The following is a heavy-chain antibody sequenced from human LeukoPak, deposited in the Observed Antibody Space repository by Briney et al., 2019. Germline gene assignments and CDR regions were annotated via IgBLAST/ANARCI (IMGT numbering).Heavy chain of an antibody. D-gene: IGHD4-17*01. CDR1: SGSISSNSYY. Sequence: PLETLSLTCTVSSGSISSNSYYWGWIRQPPGKGLEWIASFYFSGSTYYNPSLKSRVTIYVHTSKNQVSLNLNSATAADTAVYYCARRSDYGFDYWGQGTLVTVSS. V-gene: IGHV4-39*01. CDR3: ARRSDYGFDY. J-gene: IGHJ4*02. CDR2: FYFSGST.